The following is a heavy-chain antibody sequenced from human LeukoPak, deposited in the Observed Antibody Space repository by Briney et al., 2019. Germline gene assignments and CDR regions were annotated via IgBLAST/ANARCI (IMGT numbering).Heavy chain of an antibody. J-gene: IGHJ5*02. CDR2: INTNTGNP. Sequence: ASVKVSCKASGYTFTSYAMNWVRQAPGQGLEWMGWINTNTGNPTYAQGFTGRFVFSLDTSVSTAYLQISSLKAEDTAVYYCARGQYGSGSSNWFDPWGQGTLVTVSS. V-gene: IGHV7-4-1*02. D-gene: IGHD3-10*01. CDR1: GYTFTSYA. CDR3: ARGQYGSGSSNWFDP.